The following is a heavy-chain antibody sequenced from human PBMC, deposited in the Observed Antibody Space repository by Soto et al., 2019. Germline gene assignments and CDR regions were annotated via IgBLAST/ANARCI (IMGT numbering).Heavy chain of an antibody. Sequence: KTSETLSLTCSASGGSITSSSHFWGWVRQPPGKGLEWIGTIYFTGNTYYTPSLKSRLTMSIDTSKNEFSLRLNSVTAADTAVYYCAGQTFTKYGEGHLYYFDYWGQGALVTVSS. J-gene: IGHJ4*02. CDR2: IYFTGNT. CDR1: GGSITSSSHF. D-gene: IGHD3-3*01. V-gene: IGHV4-39*01. CDR3: AGQTFTKYGEGHLYYFDY.